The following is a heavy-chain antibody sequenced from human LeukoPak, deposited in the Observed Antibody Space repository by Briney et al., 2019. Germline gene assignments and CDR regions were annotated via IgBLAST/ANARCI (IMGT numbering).Heavy chain of an antibody. D-gene: IGHD2-2*01. CDR3: AKAVPAAKIYYFDY. Sequence: GGSLTLSCAASGFTFSSYAMSWVHQAPGKGLEWVSAISGSGGSTYYSDSVKGRFTNSRDNSKNTLYLQMNSLRAEDTAVYYCAKAVPAAKIYYFDYWGQGTLVTVSS. J-gene: IGHJ4*02. CDR2: ISGSGGST. CDR1: GFTFSSYA. V-gene: IGHV3-23*01.